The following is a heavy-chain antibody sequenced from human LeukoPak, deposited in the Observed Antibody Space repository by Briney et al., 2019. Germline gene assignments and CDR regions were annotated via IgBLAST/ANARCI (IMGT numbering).Heavy chain of an antibody. Sequence: ASVKASSTASGYTFTSYGISWVRQSPGQGLEWMGWISAYNGNTNYAQKLQGRVTMTTDTYTSTAYMELRSLRSDDTAVYYCARGPYDDSYFDYWGERPLLPVSS. CDR2: ISAYNGNT. CDR1: GYTFTSYG. V-gene: IGHV1-18*01. D-gene: IGHD4-17*01. J-gene: IGHJ4*02. CDR3: ARGPYDDSYFDY.